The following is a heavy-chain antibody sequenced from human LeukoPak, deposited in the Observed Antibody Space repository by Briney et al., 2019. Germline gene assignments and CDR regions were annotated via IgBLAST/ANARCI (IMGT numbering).Heavy chain of an antibody. CDR1: GFTFTSSA. J-gene: IGHJ3*02. CDR3: AAVAGKGVAVSGAFDI. D-gene: IGHD6-19*01. CDR2: IVVGSGNT. V-gene: IGHV1-58*01. Sequence: SVKVSCKASGFTFTSSAVQWVRQARGQRLEWIGWIVVGSGNTNYAQKFQERVTTTRDMSTSTAYMELSSLRSEDTAVYYCAAVAGKGVAVSGAFDIWGQGTMVTVSS.